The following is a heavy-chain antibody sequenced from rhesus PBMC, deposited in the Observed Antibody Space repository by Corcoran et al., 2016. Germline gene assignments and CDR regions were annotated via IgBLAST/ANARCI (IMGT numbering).Heavy chain of an antibody. V-gene: IGHV2-174*01. CDR3: ARDYYSGSYYGLDS. CDR1: GFSLTTSGMG. J-gene: IGHJ6*01. CDR2: IYWDDDK. D-gene: IGHD3-16*01. Sequence: QVTLKESGPALVKPTQTLTLTCTFSGFSLTTSGMGVGWIRQPPGQALEWLALIYWDDDKRYSTSMKSRITISKDTSKNQVVLTMTNMDTVETATYYCARDYYSGSYYGLDSWGQGVVVTVSS.